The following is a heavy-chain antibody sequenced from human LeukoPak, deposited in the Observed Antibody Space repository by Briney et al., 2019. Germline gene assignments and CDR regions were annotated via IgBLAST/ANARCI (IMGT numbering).Heavy chain of an antibody. CDR1: GGSISSSSISSSNW. CDR2: IYHSGST. V-gene: IGHV4-4*02. D-gene: IGHD4-17*01. CDR3: AMTTVTTFIYFDY. Sequence: PSGTLSLTCAVSGGSISSSSISSSNWWSWVRQPPGKGLEWIGEIYHSGSTNYNPSLKSRVTISVDKSKNQFSLKLNSVTAADTAVYYCAMTTVTTFIYFDYWGQGTLVTVSS. J-gene: IGHJ4*02.